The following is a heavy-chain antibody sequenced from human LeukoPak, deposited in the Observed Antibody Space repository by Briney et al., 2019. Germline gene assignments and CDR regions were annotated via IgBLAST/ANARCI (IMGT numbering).Heavy chain of an antibody. CDR3: ARDGYNLFY. CDR1: GGSISSSSYY. Sequence: PSQTLSLTCTVSGGSISSSSYYWGWIRQPPGKGLEWIGSIYYSGSTYYNPSLKSRVTISVDTSKNQFSLKLSSVTAADTAVYYCARDGYNLFYWGQGTLVTVSS. V-gene: IGHV4-39*02. D-gene: IGHD5-24*01. J-gene: IGHJ4*02. CDR2: IYYSGST.